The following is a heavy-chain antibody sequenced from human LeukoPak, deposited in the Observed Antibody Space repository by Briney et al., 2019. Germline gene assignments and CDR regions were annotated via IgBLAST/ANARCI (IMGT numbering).Heavy chain of an antibody. J-gene: IGHJ4*02. Sequence: GGSLRLSCAASGFTVSSNDMSWVRQAPGKGLEWVSAIYSGGSTYYADSVKGRFTISRDNSTNTLYLQMNSLRAEDTAVYYCARGVVGATYTYYFDYWGQGTLVTVSS. CDR2: IYSGGST. CDR3: ARGVVGATYTYYFDY. V-gene: IGHV3-53*01. D-gene: IGHD1-26*01. CDR1: GFTVSSND.